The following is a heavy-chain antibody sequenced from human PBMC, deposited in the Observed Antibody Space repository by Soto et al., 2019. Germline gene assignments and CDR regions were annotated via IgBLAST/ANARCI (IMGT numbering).Heavy chain of an antibody. CDR2: FDPEDGET. D-gene: IGHD2-8*02. J-gene: IGHJ6*02. CDR3: ATVRGILVKNYYYYYGMDV. CDR1: GYTFTSYY. Sequence: ASVKVSCKASGYTFTSYYMHWVRQAPGKGLEWMGGFDPEDGETIYAQKFQGRVTMTEDTSTDTAYMELSSLRSEDTAVYYCATVRGILVKNYYYYYGMDVWGQGTTVTVSS. V-gene: IGHV1-24*01.